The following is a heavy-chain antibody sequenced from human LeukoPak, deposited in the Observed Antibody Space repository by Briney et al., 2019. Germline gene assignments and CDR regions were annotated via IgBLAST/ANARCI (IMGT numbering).Heavy chain of an antibody. J-gene: IGHJ4*02. CDR3: AREDRGVPAIY. CDR1: GFTVSSNY. D-gene: IGHD2-2*01. V-gene: IGHV3-53*01. Sequence: GGSLRLSCAASGFTVSSNYMSWVRQAPGKGLEWISVIYSGGSTYYADSVKGRFTISRDNSKNTLYLQMNSLKAEDTAVYYCAREDRGVPAIYWGQGTLVTVSS. CDR2: IYSGGST.